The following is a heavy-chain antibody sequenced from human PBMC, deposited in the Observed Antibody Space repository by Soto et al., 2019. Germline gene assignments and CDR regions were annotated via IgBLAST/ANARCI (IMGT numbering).Heavy chain of an antibody. J-gene: IGHJ4*02. CDR3: ARYPNPTVAGLPFDL. D-gene: IGHD6-19*01. CDR2: TRQDGGQE. CDR1: GFTFSSYW. V-gene: IGHV3-7*03. Sequence: EVQLVESGGGLVQPGGSLRLPCAASGFTFSSYWMSWVRQAPGKGLEWVAHTRQDGGQEYYVDSVKGRFTISRDNAKNSLYLQMNSLRVEDTAVYYCARYPNPTVAGLPFDLWGQGTLVTVSS.